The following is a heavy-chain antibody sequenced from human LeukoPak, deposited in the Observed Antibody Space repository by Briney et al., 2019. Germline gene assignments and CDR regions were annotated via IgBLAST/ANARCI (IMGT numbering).Heavy chain of an antibody. CDR3: ARPYYYDSRIDP. J-gene: IGHJ5*02. CDR1: GGSLSSGDYY. D-gene: IGHD3-22*01. CDR2: MYYSGST. Sequence: SETLSLTCTVSGGSLSSGDYYWSWVRQPPGKGLEWIAYMYYSGSTYYNPSLKSRVTMSADTSKNQLSLKLSSVTAADTAVYYCARPYYYDSRIDPWGQGILVTVSS. V-gene: IGHV4-30-4*01.